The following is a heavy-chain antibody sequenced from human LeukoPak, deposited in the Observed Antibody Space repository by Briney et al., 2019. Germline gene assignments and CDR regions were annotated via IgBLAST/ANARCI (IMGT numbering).Heavy chain of an antibody. CDR2: INPNSGGT. Sequence: GASVKVSCKASGYTFTGYYMHWVRQAPGQGLEWMGWINPNSGGTNYAQRFQGRVTMTRDTSISTAYMELSRLRSDDTAVYYCARAFCGGDCYLYFQHWGQGTLVTVSS. J-gene: IGHJ1*01. CDR1: GYTFTGYY. CDR3: ARAFCGGDCYLYFQH. V-gene: IGHV1-2*02. D-gene: IGHD2-21*02.